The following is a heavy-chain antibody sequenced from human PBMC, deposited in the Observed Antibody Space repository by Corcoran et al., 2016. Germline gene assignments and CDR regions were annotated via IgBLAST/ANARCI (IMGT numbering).Heavy chain of an antibody. J-gene: IGHJ4*02. CDR1: GFTVSSDY. CDR2: IYSGGST. V-gene: IGHV3-53*01. CDR3: ARGETHDY. Sequence: EVQLVESGGGLIQPGGSLRLSCAASGFTVSSDYMSWVRQAPGKGLEWGSVIYSGGSTYYADSVKGRFTISRDNSKNTLYLQMNSLRVDDTAVYYCARGETHDYWGQGTLVTVSS.